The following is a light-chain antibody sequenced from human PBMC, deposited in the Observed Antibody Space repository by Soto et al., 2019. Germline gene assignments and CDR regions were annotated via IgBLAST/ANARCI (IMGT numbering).Light chain of an antibody. CDR2: GAF. CDR1: QSVSSN. Sequence: EMLMKQSPFTVSVNPGERATLSCRASQSVSSNLAWYQQKPGQAPSLLIYGAFTRATGIPARFSGTGSGTEFTLTISSLQSEEFALYYCQQYNDWPLTFGQGTKVDIK. J-gene: IGKJ1*01. V-gene: IGKV3-15*01. CDR3: QQYNDWPLT.